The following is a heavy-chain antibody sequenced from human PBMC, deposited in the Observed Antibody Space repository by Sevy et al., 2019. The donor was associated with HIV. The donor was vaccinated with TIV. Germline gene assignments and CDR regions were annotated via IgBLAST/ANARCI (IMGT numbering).Heavy chain of an antibody. CDR3: ARHEGSWRTPAAHFDN. D-gene: IGHD2-2*01. Sequence: SETLSLTCSVSGGSINNYYWSWIRQPPGKELEWIGYIFHTGSTTCSPSLKRRVTISLDTSKNQLYLKLTSVTAADTAIYYCARHEGSWRTPAAHFDNWGQGTLVTVSS. J-gene: IGHJ4*02. CDR1: GGSINNYY. V-gene: IGHV4-59*08. CDR2: IFHTGST.